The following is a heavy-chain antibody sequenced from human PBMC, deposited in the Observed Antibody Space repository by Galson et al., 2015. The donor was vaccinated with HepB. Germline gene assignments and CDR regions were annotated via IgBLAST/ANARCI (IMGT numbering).Heavy chain of an antibody. CDR3: VAVGW. J-gene: IGHJ4*02. V-gene: IGHV3-74*01. D-gene: IGHD6-19*01. Sequence: SLRLSCAVAGITFSSYWFHWVRQAPGKGLVWVSRINRDGSTTDYADSVKGRFTISRDNAESTLFLQMNSLRAEDTAVYYCVAVGWWGQGTLVTVSS. CDR1: GITFSSYW. CDR2: INRDGSTT.